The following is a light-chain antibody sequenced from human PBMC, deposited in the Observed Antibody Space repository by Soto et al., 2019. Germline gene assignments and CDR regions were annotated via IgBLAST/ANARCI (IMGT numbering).Light chain of an antibody. CDR2: EVT. CDR3: SSYAGTKMV. J-gene: IGLJ2*01. V-gene: IGLV2-8*01. Sequence: QSALTHPPSASGSPGQSVTISCTGTSNDVGGYNYVSWYQQYPGKAPKLMIFEVTKRPSGVPDRFSGSKSANTASLTVSGLQAEDEADYYCSSYAGTKMVFGGGTQLTVL. CDR1: SNDVGGYNY.